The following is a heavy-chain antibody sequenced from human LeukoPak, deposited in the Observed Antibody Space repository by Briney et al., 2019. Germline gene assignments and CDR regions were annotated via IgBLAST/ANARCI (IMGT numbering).Heavy chain of an antibody. CDR3: TREDVVVPAAMFAAFDI. J-gene: IGHJ3*02. CDR1: DLTFGHYA. CDR2: IRSKAYGGTT. V-gene: IGHV3-49*03. Sequence: GGSLRFSCTAFDLTFGHYATSWFRQAPGKGLEWVGFIRSKAYGGTTEYAASVKGRFTISRDDSKSIAYLQMDSLKTEDTAVYYCTREDVVVPAAMFAAFDIWGQGTRVSVSS. D-gene: IGHD2-2*01.